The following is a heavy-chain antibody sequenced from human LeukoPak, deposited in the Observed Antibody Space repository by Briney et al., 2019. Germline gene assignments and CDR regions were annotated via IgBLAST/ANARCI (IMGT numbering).Heavy chain of an antibody. CDR3: ARGHDALLFDY. J-gene: IGHJ4*02. CDR1: GGSFSGYY. D-gene: IGHD1-1*01. Sequence: SETLYLTCAVYGGSFSGYYWSWIRQPPGKGLEWIGEINHSGSTNYNPSLKSRVTISVDTSKNQFSLKLSSVTAADTAVYYCARGHDALLFDYWGQGTLVTVSS. CDR2: INHSGST. V-gene: IGHV4-34*01.